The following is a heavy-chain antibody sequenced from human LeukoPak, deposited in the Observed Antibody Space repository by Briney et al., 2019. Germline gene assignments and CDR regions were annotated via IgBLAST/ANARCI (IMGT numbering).Heavy chain of an antibody. J-gene: IGHJ4*02. V-gene: IGHV4-34*01. CDR2: INPSGST. CDR1: GGSFSGYY. Sequence: SETLSLTCAVYGGSFSGYYWTWIRQPPGKGLEWIGEINPSGSTNYNPSLRSRVTISVDTSKSQFSLKLNSLTAADTALYYCARGLGSGSYFGYWGQGTLATVSS. D-gene: IGHD3-10*01. CDR3: ARGLGSGSYFGY.